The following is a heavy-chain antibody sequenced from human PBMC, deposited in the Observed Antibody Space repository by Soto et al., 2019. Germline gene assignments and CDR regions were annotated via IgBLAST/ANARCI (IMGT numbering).Heavy chain of an antibody. CDR3: AKHAGYSSDPFDF. CDR1: KFNFGSYS. V-gene: IGHV3-23*01. D-gene: IGHD6-19*01. Sequence: GGSLRLSCTASKFNFGSYSMSWVRQAPGTGPEWVSSLSGGGARPYYADSVKGRFTISRDNSKKILYLQMNSLRVEDTALYYCAKHAGYSSDPFDFWGQGTMVTVSS. CDR2: LSGGGARP. J-gene: IGHJ4*02.